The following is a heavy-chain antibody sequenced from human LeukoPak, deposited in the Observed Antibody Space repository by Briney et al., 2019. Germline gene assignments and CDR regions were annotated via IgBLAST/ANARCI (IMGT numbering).Heavy chain of an antibody. V-gene: IGHV1-18*01. Sequence: ASVKVSCKASGYTFTSYGISWVRQAPGQGLEWMGWINPYNGNTNYAQKFQGRVTMTTDTSTSTACMELRSLRSDDTAVYYCARGVITFGGVIPLFDYWGQGTLVTVSS. CDR1: GYTFTSYG. J-gene: IGHJ4*02. CDR2: INPYNGNT. CDR3: ARGVITFGGVIPLFDY. D-gene: IGHD3-16*01.